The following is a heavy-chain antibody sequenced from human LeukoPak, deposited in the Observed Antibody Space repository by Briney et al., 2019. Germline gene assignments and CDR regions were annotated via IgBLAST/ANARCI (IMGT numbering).Heavy chain of an antibody. D-gene: IGHD3-10*01. J-gene: IGHJ4*02. CDR3: ARGRGASIETLYYFDY. CDR1: GYTFNDYY. CDR2: ISTNTGNP. Sequence: ASVKVSCKASGYTFNDYYMHWVRQAPGQGLEWMGWISTNTGNPTYAQGFTGRFVFSFDTSVSTAYLQISSLKAEDTAVYYCARGRGASIETLYYFDYWGQGTLVTVSS. V-gene: IGHV7-4-1*02.